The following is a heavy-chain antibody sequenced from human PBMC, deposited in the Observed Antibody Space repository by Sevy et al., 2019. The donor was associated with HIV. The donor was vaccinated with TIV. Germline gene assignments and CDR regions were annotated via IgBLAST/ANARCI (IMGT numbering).Heavy chain of an antibody. D-gene: IGHD7-27*01. Sequence: GGSLRLSCAASGFTFSTYATNWVRQAPGKGLEWVSTLGSGGVTTYYADSVRGRFTISRDISKNTLFLQMNSLRADDTAVYYCTRYALTSRTWFDPWGQGTLVTVSS. J-gene: IGHJ5*02. CDR2: LGSGGVTT. CDR1: GFTFSTYA. V-gene: IGHV3-23*01. CDR3: TRYALTSRTWFDP.